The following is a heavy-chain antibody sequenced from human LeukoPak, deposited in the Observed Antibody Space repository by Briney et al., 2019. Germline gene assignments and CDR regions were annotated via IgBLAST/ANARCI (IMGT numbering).Heavy chain of an antibody. CDR3: AKVEVGATKRYYFDY. Sequence: GGSLRLSCAASGFTFSSYAMSWVRQAPGKGLEWVSAISGSGGSTYYADSVKGRFTISRDNSKNTLYLQMNSLRAEDTAVYYCAKVEVGATKRYYFDYWGQGTLVTVPS. D-gene: IGHD1-26*01. CDR1: GFTFSSYA. J-gene: IGHJ4*02. CDR2: ISGSGGST. V-gene: IGHV3-23*01.